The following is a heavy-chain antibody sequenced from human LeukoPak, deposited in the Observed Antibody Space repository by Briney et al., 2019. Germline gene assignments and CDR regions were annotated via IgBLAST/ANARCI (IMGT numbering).Heavy chain of an antibody. CDR2: IRYDANNK. J-gene: IGHJ3*02. V-gene: IGHV3-30*02. CDR3: ARVPSAGPLHAAFDI. D-gene: IGHD6-13*01. CDR1: GFTFSSYG. Sequence: GGSLRLSCVASGFTFSSYGMHWVRQAPGKGLEWVAFIRYDANNKYHADSVKGRFTISRDNSKNTLYLQMNSLRAEDTAVYYCARVPSAGPLHAAFDIWGQGTMVTVSS.